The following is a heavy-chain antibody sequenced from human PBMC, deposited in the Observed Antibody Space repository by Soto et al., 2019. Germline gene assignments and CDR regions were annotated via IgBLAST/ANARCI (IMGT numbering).Heavy chain of an antibody. Sequence: SVKVSCKASGGTFSSYAISWVRQAPGQGLEWMGGIIPIFGTANYAQKFQGRVTITADESTSTAYMELSSLRSEGTAVYYCASETGTTLWHDAFDIWGQGTMVTVS. CDR3: ASETGTTLWHDAFDI. J-gene: IGHJ3*02. D-gene: IGHD1-7*01. CDR2: IIPIFGTA. CDR1: GGTFSSYA. V-gene: IGHV1-69*13.